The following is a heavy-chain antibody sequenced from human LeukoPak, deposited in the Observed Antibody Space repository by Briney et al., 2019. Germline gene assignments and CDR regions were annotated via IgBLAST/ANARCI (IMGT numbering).Heavy chain of an antibody. CDR1: GDSINSLDL. Sequence: PSETLSLTCTVSGDSINSLDLWSWVRQPPGKGLEWIGEMYLSGTTHSNPSVKSRVTISIDKSKNQFFLNLSSVTAADTAVYYCAKFTRTDYWGQGTLVTVSS. V-gene: IGHV4-4*02. CDR2: MYLSGTT. CDR3: AKFTRTDY. J-gene: IGHJ4*02.